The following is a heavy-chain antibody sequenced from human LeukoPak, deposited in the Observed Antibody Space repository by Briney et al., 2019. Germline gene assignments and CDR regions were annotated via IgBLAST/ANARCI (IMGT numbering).Heavy chain of an antibody. D-gene: IGHD3-9*01. CDR3: AKQMPYYDILAGYFDY. CDR1: GFTFISYA. V-gene: IGHV3-23*01. Sequence: GGSLRLSCAASGFTFISYAMSWVRQAPGKGLEWVSTISGSGGSTYYADSVKRRFTFSRDNSKNTLYIQMNTRRAENTVVYYCAKQMPYYDILAGYFDYWGQGTLVTVSS. CDR2: ISGSGGST. J-gene: IGHJ4*02.